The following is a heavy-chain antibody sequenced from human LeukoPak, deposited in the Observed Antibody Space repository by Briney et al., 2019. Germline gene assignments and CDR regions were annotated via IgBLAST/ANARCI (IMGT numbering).Heavy chain of an antibody. Sequence: SVKVSCKASGYTFTGYYMHWVRQAPGQGLEWMGWINPNSGGTNYAQKFQGRVTMTRDTSISTAYMELSRLRSDYTAVYYCARSNMIVVAPFDYWGQGTLVTVSS. V-gene: IGHV1-2*02. CDR2: INPNSGGT. J-gene: IGHJ4*02. CDR1: GYTFTGYY. D-gene: IGHD3-22*01. CDR3: ARSNMIVVAPFDY.